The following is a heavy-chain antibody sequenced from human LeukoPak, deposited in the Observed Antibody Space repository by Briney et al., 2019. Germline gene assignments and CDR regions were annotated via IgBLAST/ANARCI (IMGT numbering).Heavy chain of an antibody. Sequence: GGSLRLSCAASGFTFSTFAMHWVRQAPGKGLEWLAVLSYDGSNNDYADSAKGRFTISRDNSKNTLYLQMNSLRAEDTAVYYCAATVTTDPYYYGMDVWGQGTTVTVSS. CDR1: GFTFSTFA. CDR3: AATVTTDPYYYGMDV. D-gene: IGHD4-17*01. V-gene: IGHV3-30-3*01. J-gene: IGHJ6*02. CDR2: LSYDGSNN.